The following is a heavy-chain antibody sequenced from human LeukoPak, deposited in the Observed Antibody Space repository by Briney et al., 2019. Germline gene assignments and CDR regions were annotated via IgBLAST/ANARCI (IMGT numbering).Heavy chain of an antibody. Sequence: ASVEVSCKASGYTFSNYAMHWVRQAPGQRPEWMGWINAGNGNTEYSQKFRGRVTTTRDTSASTAYMELSSLRSEDTAVYYCARVYCSSTSCHYYFDYWGQGTLVTVSS. D-gene: IGHD2-2*01. J-gene: IGHJ4*02. CDR1: GYTFSNYA. CDR2: INAGNGNT. CDR3: ARVYCSSTSCHYYFDY. V-gene: IGHV1-3*01.